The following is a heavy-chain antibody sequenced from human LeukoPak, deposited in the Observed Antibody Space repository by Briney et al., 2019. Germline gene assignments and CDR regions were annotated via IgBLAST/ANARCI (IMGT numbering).Heavy chain of an antibody. Sequence: PSETLSLTCTVSGGSICSYYWRGLPQPPGKGLEGWGYINYSGSTNYKPSLKSRVTISVDTSKNQFSLKLSSVTAADTAVYYRARDDTWYYYGSGVTDYWGQGTLVTVSS. CDR3: ARDDTWYYYGSGVTDY. D-gene: IGHD3-10*01. CDR1: GGSICSYY. V-gene: IGHV4-59*01. J-gene: IGHJ4*02. CDR2: INYSGST.